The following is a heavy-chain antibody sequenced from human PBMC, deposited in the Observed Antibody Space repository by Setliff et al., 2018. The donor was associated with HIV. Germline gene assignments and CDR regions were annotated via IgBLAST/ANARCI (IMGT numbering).Heavy chain of an antibody. CDR1: GFTFNKAW. D-gene: IGHD5-18*01. Sequence: ETLSLSCTASGFTFNKAWMSWVRQAPGKGLEWIGRIKSKTDGGTTDYAAPVKGRFTISRDDSKTTLYLQMNSLKTEDTAVYYCTTGPAYSFGNQFYYGIDVWGQGTTVTVSS. V-gene: IGHV3-15*01. CDR2: IKSKTDGGTT. J-gene: IGHJ6*02. CDR3: TTGPAYSFGNQFYYGIDV.